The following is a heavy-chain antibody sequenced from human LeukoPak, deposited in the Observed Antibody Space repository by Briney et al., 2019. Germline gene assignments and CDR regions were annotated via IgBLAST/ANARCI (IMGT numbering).Heavy chain of an antibody. CDR1: GYSSTTFW. V-gene: IGHV5-51*01. D-gene: IGHD1-26*01. Sequence: KGGESLNIPCKGSGYSSTTFWIAWVRQMPGKGLEWMGIIYPGDSDTRYSPSFQAQVTISADKSISTAYLQWSSLKASDTAIYYCARPGIVGATSAFDIWGQGTMVTVSS. J-gene: IGHJ3*02. CDR2: IYPGDSDT. CDR3: ARPGIVGATSAFDI.